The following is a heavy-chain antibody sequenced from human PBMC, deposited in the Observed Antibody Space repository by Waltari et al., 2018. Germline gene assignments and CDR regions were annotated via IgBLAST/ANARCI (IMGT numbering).Heavy chain of an antibody. CDR3: ARPWLDP. V-gene: IGHV3-30-3*01. CDR1: GFTFGRSA. J-gene: IGHJ5*02. CDR2: ISYDGSNK. Sequence: QVQLVESGGVVVQPGRSLRLSCSASGFTFGRSAMHWVRQAPGKGLEWVAVISYDGSNKYYADSVKGRFTISRDNSKNTLYLQMNSLRAEDTAVYYCARPWLDPWGQGTLVTVSS.